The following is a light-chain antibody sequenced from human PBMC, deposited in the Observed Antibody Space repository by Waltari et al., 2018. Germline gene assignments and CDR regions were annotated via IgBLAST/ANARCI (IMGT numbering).Light chain of an antibody. J-gene: IGLJ2*01. V-gene: IGLV2-23*02. CDR3: CSYAGPATFVV. CDR1: SSDVGSYNL. Sequence: QSALTQPASVSGSPGQSIHISCTGRSSDVGSYNLVSWDQQFPGRAPQLIIYEVYRRPSGISDRFSGSKSGNTASLTISGLRAEDEADYYCCSYAGPATFVVFGGGTKLTVL. CDR2: EVY.